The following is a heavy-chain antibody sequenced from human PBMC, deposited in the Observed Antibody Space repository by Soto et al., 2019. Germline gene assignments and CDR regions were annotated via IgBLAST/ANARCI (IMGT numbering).Heavy chain of an antibody. J-gene: IGHJ6*02. Sequence: PSETLSLTCTVSGGSVSSGSYYWSWIRQPPGKGLEWIGYIYYSGSTNYNPSLKSRVTISVDTSKNQFSLKLSSVTAADTAVYYCARCEEINGVEGCGMDVWGQGTTVTVSS. CDR3: ARCEEINGVEGCGMDV. CDR2: IYYSGST. D-gene: IGHD4-17*01. V-gene: IGHV4-61*01. CDR1: GGSVSSGSYY.